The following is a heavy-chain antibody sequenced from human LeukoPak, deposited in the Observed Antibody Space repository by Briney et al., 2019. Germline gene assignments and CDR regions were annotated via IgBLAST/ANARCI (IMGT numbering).Heavy chain of an antibody. V-gene: IGHV1-69*04. CDR2: IIPILGIA. CDR3: ARDAARRYYDFWSGYSKSYYYYGMDV. CDR1: GGTFSSYA. Sequence: GASVKVSCKASGGTFSSYAISWVRQAPGQGLEWMGRIIPILGIANYAQKFQGRVTITADKSTSTAYMELSSLRSEDTAAYYCARDAARRYYDFWSGYSKSYYYYGMDVWGQGTTVTVSS. J-gene: IGHJ6*02. D-gene: IGHD3-3*01.